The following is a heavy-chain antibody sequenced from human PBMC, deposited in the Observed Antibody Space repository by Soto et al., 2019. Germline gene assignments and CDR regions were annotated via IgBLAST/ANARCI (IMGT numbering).Heavy chain of an antibody. CDR3: ARDFRDIVVVPAATDY. CDR1: GFTFSSYL. D-gene: IGHD2-2*01. Sequence: GGSLRLSCAASGFTFSSYLMSWVRQAPGKGLEWVANIKQDGSEKYYVDSVKGRFTISRDNAKNSLYLQMNSLRAEDTAVYYCARDFRDIVVVPAATDYWGQGTLVTVSS. CDR2: IKQDGSEK. V-gene: IGHV3-7*01. J-gene: IGHJ4*02.